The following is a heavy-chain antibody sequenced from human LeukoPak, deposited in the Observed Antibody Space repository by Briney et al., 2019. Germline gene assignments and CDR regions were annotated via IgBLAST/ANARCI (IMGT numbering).Heavy chain of an antibody. Sequence: SETLSLASAVYGGSFSCYYWSWIRPPPGKGREWIGEINHSGSTNYNPSLKSRVTISVDTSKNQFSLKLSSVTAADTAVYYCARIAGTMVRGVIPYYFDYWGQGTLVTVSS. CDR3: ARIAGTMVRGVIPYYFDY. CDR1: GGSFSCYY. J-gene: IGHJ4*02. V-gene: IGHV4-34*01. D-gene: IGHD3-10*01. CDR2: INHSGST.